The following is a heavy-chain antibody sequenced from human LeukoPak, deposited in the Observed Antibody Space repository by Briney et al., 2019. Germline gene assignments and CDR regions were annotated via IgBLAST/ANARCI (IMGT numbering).Heavy chain of an antibody. J-gene: IGHJ4*02. V-gene: IGHV3-23*01. D-gene: IGHD3-10*01. CDR1: RFTLSNYW. CDR3: AKWQYGVGFDS. CDR2: ISGSDDRT. Sequence: GGSLRLSCAASRFTLSNYWMNWVRQAPGKGLEWVSAISGSDDRTYYADSVQGRFTISRDNSKNTLYLQMNSLRAEDTAVYYCAKWQYGVGFDSWGQGTLVTVSS.